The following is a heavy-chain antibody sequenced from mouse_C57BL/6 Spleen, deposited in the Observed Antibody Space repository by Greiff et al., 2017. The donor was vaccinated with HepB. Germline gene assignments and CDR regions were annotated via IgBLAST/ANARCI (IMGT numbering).Heavy chain of an antibody. J-gene: IGHJ2*01. V-gene: IGHV1-55*01. D-gene: IGHD1-1*01. CDR2: IYPGSGST. CDR3: ARKGMLPLDY. Sequence: VQLQESGAELVKPGASVKMSCKASGFTFTSYWITWVKQRPGQGLEWIGDIYPGSGSTNYNEKFKTKATLTVDTSSSTAFMQLSSLTSEDSAVYYCARKGMLPLDYWGQGTTLTVSS. CDR1: GFTFTSYW.